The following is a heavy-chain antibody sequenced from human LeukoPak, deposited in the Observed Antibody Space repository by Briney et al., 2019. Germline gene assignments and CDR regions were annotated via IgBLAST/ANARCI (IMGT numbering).Heavy chain of an antibody. D-gene: IGHD3-3*01. CDR1: GFTFSNAW. Sequence: GGSLRLSCAASGFTFSNAWMSWVRQAPGKVLEWVSAISGSGGSTYYADSVKGRFTISRDNSKNTLYLQMNSLRAEDTAVYYCAKDSDFWSGHDAFDIWGQGTMVTVSS. CDR2: ISGSGGST. V-gene: IGHV3-23*01. CDR3: AKDSDFWSGHDAFDI. J-gene: IGHJ3*02.